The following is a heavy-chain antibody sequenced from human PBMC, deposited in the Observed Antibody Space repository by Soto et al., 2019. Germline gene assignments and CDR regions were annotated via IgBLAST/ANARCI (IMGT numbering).Heavy chain of an antibody. CDR1: GFIFSNYV. CDR2: ISDSGGTS. J-gene: IGHJ4*02. D-gene: IGHD1-26*01. CDR3: AKRPRALLTFDY. Sequence: EVQLVDSGGGLVQPGGSLRLSCAASGFIFSNYVMSWVRQDPGKGLEWVSSISDSGGTSDYADSVKGRFTISRHNSNNTLYLPLNSLTAEATAIYDCAKRPRALLTFDYWGQGALFTVSS. V-gene: IGHV3-23*04.